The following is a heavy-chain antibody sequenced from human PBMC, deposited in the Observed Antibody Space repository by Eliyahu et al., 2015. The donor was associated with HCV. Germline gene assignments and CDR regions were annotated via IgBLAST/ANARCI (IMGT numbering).Heavy chain of an antibody. J-gene: IGHJ4*02. CDR2: IYYSGST. V-gene: IGHV4-59*01. CDR3: ASSSKYYYDSTGYYYY. Sequence: QVQLQESGPGLVKPSETLSLTCTVSGGSISTYYWSWIRQPPGKGLEWIGYIYYSGSTNYNPSLKSRVTISVDTSKNQFSLKLSSVTAADTAVYYCASSSKYYYDSTGYYYYWGQGTLVTVSS. CDR1: GGSISTYY. D-gene: IGHD3-22*01.